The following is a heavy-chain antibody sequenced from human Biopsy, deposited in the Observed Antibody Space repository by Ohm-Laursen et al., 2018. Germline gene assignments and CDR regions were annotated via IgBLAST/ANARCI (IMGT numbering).Heavy chain of an antibody. CDR3: AKGQDLRGGAEYFQH. V-gene: IGHV1-2*02. D-gene: IGHD2-15*01. CDR1: GYTFTGQY. Sequence: ASVKVSCKLSGYTFTGQYLHWVRQVPGQGLEWMGWINPHSGTTKFAQDFQGRVTMTRDTSITTAYMELRRLRSDDTAVYYCAKGQDLRGGAEYFQHWGQGALVTVSS. J-gene: IGHJ1*01. CDR2: INPHSGTT.